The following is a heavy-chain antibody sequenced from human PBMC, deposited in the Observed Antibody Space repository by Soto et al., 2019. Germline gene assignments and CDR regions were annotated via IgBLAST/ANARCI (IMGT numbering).Heavy chain of an antibody. Sequence: PGGSLRLSCAASGFTFSSYAMHWVRQAPGKGLEYVSAISSNGGSTYYANSVKGRFTISRDNSKNTLYLQMGSLRAEDMAVYYCAREDCSGGSCYAFDYWGQGTLVTVSS. CDR2: ISSNGGST. J-gene: IGHJ4*02. V-gene: IGHV3-64*01. CDR3: AREDCSGGSCYAFDY. CDR1: GFTFSSYA. D-gene: IGHD2-15*01.